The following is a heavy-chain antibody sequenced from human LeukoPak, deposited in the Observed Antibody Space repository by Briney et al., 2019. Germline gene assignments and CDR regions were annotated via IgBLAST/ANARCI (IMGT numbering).Heavy chain of an antibody. V-gene: IGHV3-11*04. CDR3: ARDSNYDFFMDV. CDR1: GFTFSDYY. J-gene: IGHJ6*04. D-gene: IGHD3-3*01. CDR2: ISSSSSTI. Sequence: GGSLRLSCAASGFTFSDYYMSWIRQAPGKGLEWVSYISSSSSTIYYADSVKGPFTISRDNAKNSLYLQMNSLRAEDTAVYYCARDSNYDFFMDVWGKGTTVTVSS.